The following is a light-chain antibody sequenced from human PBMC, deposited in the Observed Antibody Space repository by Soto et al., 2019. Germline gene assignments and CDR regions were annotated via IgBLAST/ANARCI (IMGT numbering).Light chain of an antibody. CDR1: NSNIGSNT. Sequence: QSVLTQPPSASGTPGQRVTISCSGSNSNIGSNTVNWYQQVPGTAPKLLIYSNNQRPSGVPDRFSGSKSGTSASLAISGLQSEDEADYYCAAWDDSLNGDVFGAGTKVTVL. CDR3: AAWDDSLNGDV. J-gene: IGLJ1*01. CDR2: SNN. V-gene: IGLV1-44*01.